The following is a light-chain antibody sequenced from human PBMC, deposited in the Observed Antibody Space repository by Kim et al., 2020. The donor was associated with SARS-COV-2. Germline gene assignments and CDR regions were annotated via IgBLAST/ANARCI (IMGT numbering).Light chain of an antibody. J-gene: IGKJ2*01. CDR2: GAS. CDR1: QSISTY. Sequence: SPGERATLFCRASQSISTYLAWYQHKPGQAPRLLIYGASTRASGIPARFSGSGSGTEFTLTISSLQSEDFAVYYCQQYDNWPPMYTFGQGTKLEI. V-gene: IGKV3-15*01. CDR3: QQYDNWPPMYT.